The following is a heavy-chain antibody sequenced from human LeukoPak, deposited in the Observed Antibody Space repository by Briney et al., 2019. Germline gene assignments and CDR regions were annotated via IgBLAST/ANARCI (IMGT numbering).Heavy chain of an antibody. CDR3: ARAPPSIAAAGTGYFDC. CDR2: IYTSGST. V-gene: IGHV4-61*02. J-gene: IGHJ4*02. CDR1: GGTISSDSNY. D-gene: IGHD6-13*01. Sequence: SETLSLTCTVSGGTISSDSNYWSWIRQPAGQGLEWIGRIYTSGSTNYNPSLKSRVTISVDTSKNQFSLKLSSVTAADTAVYYCARAPPSIAAAGTGYFDCGGQGTLVTVSS.